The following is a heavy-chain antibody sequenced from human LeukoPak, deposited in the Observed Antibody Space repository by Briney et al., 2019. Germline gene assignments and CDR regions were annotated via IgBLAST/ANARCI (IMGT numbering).Heavy chain of an antibody. CDR2: ISSSSSYI. J-gene: IGHJ4*02. CDR3: ARESHSSSSVDY. CDR1: GFTFSSYS. V-gene: IGHV3-21*01. D-gene: IGHD6-6*01. Sequence: GGSLRLSCAASGFTFSSYSMNWVRQAPGKGLEWVSYISSSSSYIYYAASVKGRFTISRDNAKNSLYLQMNSLRAEDTAVYYCARESHSSSSVDYWGQETLVTVSS.